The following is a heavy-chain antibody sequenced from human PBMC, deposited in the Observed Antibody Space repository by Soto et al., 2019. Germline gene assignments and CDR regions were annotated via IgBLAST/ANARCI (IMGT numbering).Heavy chain of an antibody. Sequence: ASVKVSCKASGGTFSSYAISWVRQAPGQGLEWMGGIIPIFGTANYAQKFQGRVTITADESTSTAYMELSSLRSEDTAVYYCARGIFEAYPGYYGMDVWGQGTTVTVSS. D-gene: IGHD3-3*01. J-gene: IGHJ6*02. CDR1: GGTFSSYA. CDR3: ARGIFEAYPGYYGMDV. V-gene: IGHV1-69*13. CDR2: IIPIFGTA.